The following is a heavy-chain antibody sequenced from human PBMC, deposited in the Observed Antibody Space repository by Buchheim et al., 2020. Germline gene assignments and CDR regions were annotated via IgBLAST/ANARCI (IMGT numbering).Heavy chain of an antibody. D-gene: IGHD3-10*01. J-gene: IGHJ6*02. CDR2: IIPILGIA. Sequence: QVQLVQSGAEVKKPGSSVKVSCKASGGTFSSYTISWVRQAPGQGLEWMGRIIPILGIANYAQKFQGRVTITADKSTSTAYMELSSLRSEDTAVYYCARDRKQSSGTNYYYGMDVWGQGTT. CDR3: ARDRKQSSGTNYYYGMDV. CDR1: GGTFSSYT. V-gene: IGHV1-69*08.